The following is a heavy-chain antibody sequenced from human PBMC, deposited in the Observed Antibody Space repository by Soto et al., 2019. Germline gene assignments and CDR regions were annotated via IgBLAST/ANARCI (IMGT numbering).Heavy chain of an antibody. D-gene: IGHD2-8*01. J-gene: IGHJ6*03. CDR2: MNPNSGNT. V-gene: IGHV1-8*02. Sequence: GASVKVSCKASGYTFTSYAMHWVRQAPGQRLEWKGWMNPNSGNTGYAQKYQGRVTMTRNTSISTAYMELNSMRSEDKAVYYCTIVHVLMVYAILTPYYYMDVWGKGTTVTVSS. CDR3: TIVHVLMVYAILTPYYYMDV. CDR1: GYTFTSYA.